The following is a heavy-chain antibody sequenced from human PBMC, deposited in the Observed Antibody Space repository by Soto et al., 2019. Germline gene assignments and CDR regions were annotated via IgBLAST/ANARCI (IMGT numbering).Heavy chain of an antibody. D-gene: IGHD3-22*01. Sequence: QVQLQESGPGLVKPSQTLSLTCTVSGASISSGDYYWSWIRQPPGKGLEWIGYIYYSGSTYYNPSLKSRLAISVDTSKNQFSLRLNSVTAADTAVYYCARSGDSSGAGYFDYWGQGTLVTVSS. CDR1: GASISSGDYY. CDR3: ARSGDSSGAGYFDY. CDR2: IYYSGST. V-gene: IGHV4-30-4*01. J-gene: IGHJ4*02.